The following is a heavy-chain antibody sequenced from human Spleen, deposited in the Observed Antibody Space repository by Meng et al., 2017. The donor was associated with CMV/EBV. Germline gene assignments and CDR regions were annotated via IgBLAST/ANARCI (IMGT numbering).Heavy chain of an antibody. V-gene: IGHV1-18*01. J-gene: IGHJ4*02. CDR1: GGTFSRYA. CDR2: IRGDNDNT. Sequence: SGGTFSRYANSEVRQAPGQGLEWMGRIRGDNDNTNYAQKFQGRVTMTTDISTSTAYMEWRGLRSDDTAVYYCARDLTTLTSNTFDYWGQGMLVTVSS. CDR3: ARDLTTLTSNTFDY. D-gene: IGHD4-17*01.